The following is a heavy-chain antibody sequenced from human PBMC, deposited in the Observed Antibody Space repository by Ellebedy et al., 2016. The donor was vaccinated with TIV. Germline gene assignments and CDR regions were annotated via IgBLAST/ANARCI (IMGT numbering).Heavy chain of an antibody. D-gene: IGHD5-18*01. CDR1: GWPFSGYY. Sequence: SETLSLTCTVSGWPFSGYYWAWIRQSPEKGLEWIGEISQNGSTRYNPSLESRASVSVDTSKKQFSLKLTSVTAADTAVYYCARNAKDDSGYSQGALDYWGQGTLVTVSS. V-gene: IGHV4-34*01. J-gene: IGHJ4*02. CDR3: ARNAKDDSGYSQGALDY. CDR2: ISQNGST.